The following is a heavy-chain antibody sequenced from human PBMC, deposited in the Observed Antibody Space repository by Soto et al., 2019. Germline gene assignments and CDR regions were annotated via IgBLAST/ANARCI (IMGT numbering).Heavy chain of an antibody. Sequence: PGGSLRLSCAASGFTFASYAMSWVRQAPGKGLEWVSLISAPGVGSYYADSVKGRFTISRDNSKNTIYLQMDSLRADDTALYYCEKDSPAAGNYGFYFEHWGHGTLVTVSS. CDR3: EKDSPAAGNYGFYFEH. CDR2: ISAPGVGS. V-gene: IGHV3-23*01. CDR1: GFTFASYA. J-gene: IGHJ1*01. D-gene: IGHD4-17*01.